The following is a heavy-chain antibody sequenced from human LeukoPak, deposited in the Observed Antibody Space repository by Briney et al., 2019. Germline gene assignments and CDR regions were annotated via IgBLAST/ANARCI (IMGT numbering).Heavy chain of an antibody. CDR1: GYTFTGYY. CDR2: IIPIFGTA. D-gene: IGHD3-10*01. CDR3: ARGEFTMVRGEGGYYYYGIDV. Sequence: ASVKVSCKASGYTFTGYYMHWVRQAPGQGLEWMGGIIPIFGTANYAQKFQGRVTITADESTSTAYMELSSLRSEDTAVYYCARGEFTMVRGEGGYYYYGIDVWGKGTTVTVSS. J-gene: IGHJ6*04. V-gene: IGHV1-69*13.